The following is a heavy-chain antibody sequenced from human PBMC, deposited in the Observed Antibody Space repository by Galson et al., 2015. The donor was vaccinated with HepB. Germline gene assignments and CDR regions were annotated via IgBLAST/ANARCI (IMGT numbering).Heavy chain of an antibody. CDR1: GFTFRDHN. D-gene: IGHD2-21*01. Sequence: SLRLSCAASGFTFRDHNMDWVRQAPGKGLEWVGRVRNKANSYIAEYAASGKGRFTISRDDSTNSLYLQMSSLNTEDTAVYYCARGPIAVACWYFDLWGRGTLVTVSS. CDR3: ARGPIAVACWYFDL. CDR2: VRNKANSYIA. J-gene: IGHJ2*01. V-gene: IGHV3-72*01.